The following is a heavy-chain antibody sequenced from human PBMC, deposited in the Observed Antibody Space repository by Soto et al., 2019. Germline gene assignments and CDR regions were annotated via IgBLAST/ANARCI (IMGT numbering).Heavy chain of an antibody. CDR3: ARDFLRAAAGYSSY. CDR2: ISAYNGNT. J-gene: IGHJ4*02. D-gene: IGHD6-13*01. V-gene: IGHV1-18*01. Sequence: ASVKVSCKASGYTFTSYGISWVRQAPGQGLEWMGWISAYNGNTNYAQKLQGRVTMTTDTSTSTAYMELRSLRSDDTAVYYCARDFLRAAAGYSSYWGQETLVTVPS. CDR1: GYTFTSYG.